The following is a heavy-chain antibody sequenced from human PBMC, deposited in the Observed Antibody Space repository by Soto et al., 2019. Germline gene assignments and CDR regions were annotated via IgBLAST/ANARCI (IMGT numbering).Heavy chain of an antibody. V-gene: IGHV3-30*18. D-gene: IGHD1-26*01. Sequence: QVQLVESGGGVVQPGRSLRLSCAASGFTFSSYGMHWVRQAPGKGLEWVAVISYDGSNKYYADSVKGRFTISRDNSKNTLDLQMSSLRAEDTAVDYCVKSPRSNCEYCYYGMDVWGQGTTVSVPS. CDR2: ISYDGSNK. J-gene: IGHJ6*02. CDR3: VKSPRSNCEYCYYGMDV. CDR1: GFTFSSYG.